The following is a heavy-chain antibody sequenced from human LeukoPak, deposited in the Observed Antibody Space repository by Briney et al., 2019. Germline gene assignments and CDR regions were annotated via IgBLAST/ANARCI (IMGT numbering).Heavy chain of an antibody. CDR1: GFTVSGNY. CDR3: AKFVRQWLPRGAFDI. J-gene: IGHJ3*02. CDR2: ISGSGGST. D-gene: IGHD6-19*01. Sequence: GGSLRLSCAASGFTVSGNYMSWVRQAPGKGLEWVSAISGSGGSTYYADSVKGRFTISRDNSKNTLYLQMNSLRAGDTAVYYCAKFVRQWLPRGAFDIWGQGTMVTVSS. V-gene: IGHV3-23*01.